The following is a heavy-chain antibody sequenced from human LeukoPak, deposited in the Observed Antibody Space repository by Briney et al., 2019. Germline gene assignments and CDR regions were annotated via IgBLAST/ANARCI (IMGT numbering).Heavy chain of an antibody. CDR1: GFTFSSYG. CDR2: ICYDGSNK. Sequence: GGSLRLSCAASGFTFSSYGMHWVRQAPGKGLEWVAVICYDGSNKYYVDSVKGRFTISRDNSKNTLYLQMNSLRDEDTAVYYCARELIVVVPGARGGYYYHGMDVWGKGTTVTVSS. J-gene: IGHJ6*04. V-gene: IGHV3-33*01. CDR3: ARELIVVVPGARGGYYYHGMDV. D-gene: IGHD2-2*01.